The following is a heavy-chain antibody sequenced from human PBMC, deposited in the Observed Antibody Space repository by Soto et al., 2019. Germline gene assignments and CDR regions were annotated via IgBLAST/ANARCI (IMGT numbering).Heavy chain of an antibody. Sequence: PGGSLRLACAASGFTFSSYAMSWVRQAPGKGLEWVSAISGSGASTYYADSVKGRFTISRDNSKNTLYLQMNSLRAEDTAVYYCAHFDWLIDYWGQGTLVTVSS. CDR3: AHFDWLIDY. CDR2: ISGSGAST. V-gene: IGHV3-23*01. CDR1: GFTFSSYA. D-gene: IGHD3-9*01. J-gene: IGHJ4*02.